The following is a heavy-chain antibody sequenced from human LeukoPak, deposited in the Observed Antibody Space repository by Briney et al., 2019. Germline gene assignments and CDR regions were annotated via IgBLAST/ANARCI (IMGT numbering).Heavy chain of an antibody. CDR1: GDSITNYY. J-gene: IGHJ5*02. CDR3: TGDWVDGGNLRFWFDP. Sequence: PSETLSLTXTVSGDSITNYYWSWVRQPAGKGLEWIGRIYGSGSTNYNPSLKSRVTVSVDTSENQFSLRLTSVTAADTAIYYCTGDWVDGGNLRFWFDPWGPGTLVTVSS. D-gene: IGHD4-23*01. CDR2: IYGSGST. V-gene: IGHV4-4*07.